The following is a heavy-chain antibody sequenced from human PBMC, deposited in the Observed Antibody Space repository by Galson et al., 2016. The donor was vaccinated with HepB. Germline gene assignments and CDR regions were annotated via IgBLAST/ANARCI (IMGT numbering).Heavy chain of an antibody. CDR2: ISYDGGSN. D-gene: IGHD3-22*01. Sequence: SLRLSCAASGFTFSRIAMHWVRQAPGKGLKWVAVISYDGGSNYYADSVQGRFTISRDNSKNTLYLQMNSLRAEDSAVYYCARLIGGTLDALDTWGQGTMVTVSS. J-gene: IGHJ3*02. CDR3: ARLIGGTLDALDT. CDR1: GFTFSRIA. V-gene: IGHV3-30*04.